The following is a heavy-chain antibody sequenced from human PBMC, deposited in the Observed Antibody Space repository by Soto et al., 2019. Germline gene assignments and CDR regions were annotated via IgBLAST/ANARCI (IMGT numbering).Heavy chain of an antibody. CDR3: AHRYGGNYYRWYFDS. Sequence: XCPTPLNPTQTLTVTCTFSPFSLITSGAGVGWIRQSPGKAPEWLALISWKDEKRYNPGLKSRLTITKDTSKNQVVLTMTDLDPVDTATYFCAHRYGGNYYRWYFDSWGQGTLVTVSS. J-gene: IGHJ4*02. CDR1: PFSLITSGAG. V-gene: IGHV2-5*01. D-gene: IGHD1-26*01. CDR2: ISWKDEK.